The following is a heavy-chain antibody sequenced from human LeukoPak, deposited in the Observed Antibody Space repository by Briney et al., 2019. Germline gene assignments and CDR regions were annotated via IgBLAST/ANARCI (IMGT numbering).Heavy chain of an antibody. CDR3: ARDPGGGPTHGY. CDR1: GFTVGNNY. CDR2: IYSDGST. J-gene: IGHJ4*02. D-gene: IGHD1-26*01. Sequence: PGGSLRISCAASGFTVGNNYMSWVRQAPGKGLEWVSVIYSDGSTYYADSVKARFTISRDNSKSTLYLQMNSLRAGDTAVYYCARDPGGGPTHGYWGQGTLVTVSS. V-gene: IGHV3-66*02.